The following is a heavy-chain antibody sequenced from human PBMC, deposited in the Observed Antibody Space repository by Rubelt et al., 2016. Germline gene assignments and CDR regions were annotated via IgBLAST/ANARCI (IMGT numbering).Heavy chain of an antibody. CDR1: GGSISCYY. J-gene: IGHJ6*03. Sequence: QVQLQESGPGLVKPSETLSLTCTVSGGSISCYYWSWIRQPPGKGLEWIGYIYYSGSTNYNPSLKSRVTISVDTSKNQFSLKLSSVTAADTAVYYCARVTAAGTSYYYYYMDVWGKGTTVTVSS. CDR2: IYYSGST. CDR3: ARVTAAGTSYYYYYMDV. D-gene: IGHD6-13*01. V-gene: IGHV4-59*01.